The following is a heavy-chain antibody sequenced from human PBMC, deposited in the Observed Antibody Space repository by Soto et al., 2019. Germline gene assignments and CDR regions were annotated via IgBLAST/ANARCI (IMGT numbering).Heavy chain of an antibody. D-gene: IGHD3-3*02. CDR2: ISYDGSNK. Sequence: GGSLRLSCAASGFTFSSYAMHWVRQAPGKGLEWVAVISYDGSNKYYADSVKGRFTISRDNSKNTLYLQMNSLRAEDTAVYYCARGKHWVYWGQGTLVTVSS. CDR1: GFTFSSYA. J-gene: IGHJ4*02. CDR3: ARGKHWVY. V-gene: IGHV3-30-3*01.